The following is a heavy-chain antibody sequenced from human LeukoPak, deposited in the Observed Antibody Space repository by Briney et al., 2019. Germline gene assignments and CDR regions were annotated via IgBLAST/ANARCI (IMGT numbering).Heavy chain of an antibody. D-gene: IGHD3-16*01. CDR2: IYYSGST. CDR3: AREGGTYAFDI. CDR1: GGSISSYY. Sequence: SETLSLTCTVSGGSISSYYWSWIRQPPGKGLEWIGHIYYSGSTNYNPSLKSRVTISVDTSKNQFSLKLSSVTAADTAVYYCAREGGTYAFDIWGQGTMVTVSS. V-gene: IGHV4-59*01. J-gene: IGHJ3*02.